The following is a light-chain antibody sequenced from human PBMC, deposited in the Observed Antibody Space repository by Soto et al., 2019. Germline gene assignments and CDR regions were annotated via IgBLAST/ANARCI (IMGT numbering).Light chain of an antibody. V-gene: IGKV1-5*03. CDR3: QQYNSDPYT. CDR1: QSISSW. CDR2: KAS. J-gene: IGKJ2*01. Sequence: DIQMTQSPSTLSASVGDRVTITCRASQSISSWLAWYQQKPGKAPKLLIYKASSLESGVPSRFSGSGSGTEFTLTISSLQPDDFATYYSQQYNSDPYTLGQGTKLEIK.